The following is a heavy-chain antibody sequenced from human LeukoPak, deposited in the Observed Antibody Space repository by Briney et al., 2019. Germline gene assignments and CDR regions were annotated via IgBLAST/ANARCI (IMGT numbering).Heavy chain of an antibody. CDR1: GFTLKIYP. Sequence: GGPLRLSCAASGFTLKIYPMHWVRQAPGKGLECLSVISHDGSDKNNADSVKGRFIISRDNSKNTLYLQLNSLRPEDTAMYCAREGVQTTVDAFDMWGLGTMVIVSS. V-gene: IGHV3-30*04. D-gene: IGHD4-17*01. J-gene: IGHJ3*02. CDR3: AREGVQTTVDAFDM. CDR2: ISHDGSDK.